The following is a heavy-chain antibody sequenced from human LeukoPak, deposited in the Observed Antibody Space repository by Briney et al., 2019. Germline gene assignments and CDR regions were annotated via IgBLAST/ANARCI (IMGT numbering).Heavy chain of an antibody. Sequence: SETLSLTCTVSGGSISSSSYYWGWIRQPPGEGLEWIGSIYYSGSTYYNPSLKSRVTISVDTSKNQFSLKLSSVTAADTAVYYCARDRAGATAFYYYYYMDVWGKGTTVTVSS. CDR2: IYYSGST. J-gene: IGHJ6*03. D-gene: IGHD1-26*01. V-gene: IGHV4-39*02. CDR3: ARDRAGATAFYYYYYMDV. CDR1: GGSISSSSYY.